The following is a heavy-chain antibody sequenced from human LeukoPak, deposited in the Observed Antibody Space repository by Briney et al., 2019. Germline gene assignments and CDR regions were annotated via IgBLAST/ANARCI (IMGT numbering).Heavy chain of an antibody. Sequence: GESLEISCKGSGYDFTSYWIGWVRQMPGKGLGGIGIIYLGDSDTRYSPSFQGQATISADKSISTAYLQWSSLKASDTAMYYCARSGTIFGVVRGALDIWGQGTMVTVSS. V-gene: IGHV5-51*01. CDR2: IYLGDSDT. CDR3: ARSGTIFGVVRGALDI. J-gene: IGHJ3*02. CDR1: GYDFTSYW. D-gene: IGHD3-3*01.